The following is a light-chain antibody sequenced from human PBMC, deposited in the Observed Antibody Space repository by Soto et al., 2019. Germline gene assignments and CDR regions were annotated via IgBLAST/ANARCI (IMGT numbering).Light chain of an antibody. V-gene: IGKV1-39*01. Sequence: PLTQSPSSLAASVGDRLTLTCRASRNVSIYLNWYQHKPGKGPTLLIHATSNLQIGVPSRFSGGGSGTEFTLTINSLEAEDFGTYYCQQSYKMPSFGQGTRLEIK. J-gene: IGKJ5*01. CDR3: QQSYKMPS. CDR1: RNVSIY. CDR2: ATS.